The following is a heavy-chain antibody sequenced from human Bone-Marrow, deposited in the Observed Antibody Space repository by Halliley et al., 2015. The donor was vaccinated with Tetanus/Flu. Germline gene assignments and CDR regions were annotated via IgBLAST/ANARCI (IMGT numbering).Heavy chain of an antibody. Sequence: LEWIGEITNSGSTNYNAPLKSRVTISVDPSKNQFSLNLISVTAADTAVYYCARSPSYSDEDYWGQGALVTVAS. D-gene: IGHD4-17*01. CDR3: ARSPSYSDEDY. V-gene: IGHV4-34*01. J-gene: IGHJ4*02. CDR2: ITNSGST.